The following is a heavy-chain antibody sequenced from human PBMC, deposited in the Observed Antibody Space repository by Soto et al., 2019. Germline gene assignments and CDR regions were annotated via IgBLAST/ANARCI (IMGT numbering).Heavy chain of an antibody. J-gene: IGHJ4*02. CDR1: GGSILSINW. CDR3: ARGTVSPDYFDY. Sequence: PSETLSLTCAVSGGSILSINWWTWIRQPPGKGLEWIGAIYPGGSTTYNPSLKTRVTISIDKSKNQLSLELTSVTAADTAVHYCARGTVSPDYFDYWGQGTLVTVSS. V-gene: IGHV4-4*02. D-gene: IGHD4-17*01. CDR2: IYPGGST.